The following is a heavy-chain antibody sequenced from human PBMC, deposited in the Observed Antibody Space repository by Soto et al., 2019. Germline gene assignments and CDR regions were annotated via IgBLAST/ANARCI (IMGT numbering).Heavy chain of an antibody. CDR1: GGSISSYY. CDR2: IYYSGST. J-gene: IGHJ6*03. CDR3: ARGSYYYYMDV. Sequence: SETLSLTCAVSGGSISSYYWSWIRQPPGKELEWIGYIYYSGSTYYNPSLKSRVTISLDTSKNQFSLRLNSVTAADTAVYYCARGSYYYYMDVWGRGTTVTVSS. V-gene: IGHV4-59*01.